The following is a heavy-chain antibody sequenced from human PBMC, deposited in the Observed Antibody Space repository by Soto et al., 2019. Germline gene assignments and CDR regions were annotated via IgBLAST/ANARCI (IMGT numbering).Heavy chain of an antibody. CDR1: GFTFTSSA. CDR2: IAVGSGYT. CDR3: AADATAWQQMVPSDY. D-gene: IGHD2-8*01. Sequence: QMQLEQCGPEVKKPGTSVKVSCKASGFTFTSSAFQWVRQARGQRLEWIGWIAVGSGYTNYAQRFQDRVTLTRDMSTATTYMELSRLTSEDTAIYYCAADATAWQQMVPSDYWGQGTLVTVSS. J-gene: IGHJ4*02. V-gene: IGHV1-58*01.